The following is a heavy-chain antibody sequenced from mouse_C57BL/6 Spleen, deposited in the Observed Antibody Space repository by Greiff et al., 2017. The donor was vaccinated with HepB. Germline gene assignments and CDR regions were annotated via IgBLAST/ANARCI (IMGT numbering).Heavy chain of an antibody. Sequence: EVQLQQSGPELVKPGASVKISCKASGYTFTDYYMNWVKQSHGKSLEWIGDINPNNGGTSYNQKFKGKATLTVDKSSSTAYMELSSLTSEDSAVYYCARTPDPNWYFDVWGTGTTVTVSS. CDR1: GYTFTDYY. CDR3: ARTPDPNWYFDV. V-gene: IGHV1-26*01. J-gene: IGHJ1*03. CDR2: INPNNGGT.